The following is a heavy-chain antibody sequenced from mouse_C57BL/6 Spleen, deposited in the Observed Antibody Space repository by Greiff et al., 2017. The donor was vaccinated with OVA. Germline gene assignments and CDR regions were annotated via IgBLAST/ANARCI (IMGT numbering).Heavy chain of an antibody. V-gene: IGHV1-15*01. CDR3: TRRIHYYGSSFDY. Sequence: QVQLQQSGAELVRPGASVTLSCKASGYTFTDYEMHWVKQTPVHGLEWIGAFDPETGGTAYNQKFKGKAILTADKYSSTFYMELRSLTSEDSAVYYCTRRIHYYGSSFDYWGQGTTLTVSS. CDR2: FDPETGGT. CDR1: GYTFTDYE. J-gene: IGHJ2*01. D-gene: IGHD1-1*01.